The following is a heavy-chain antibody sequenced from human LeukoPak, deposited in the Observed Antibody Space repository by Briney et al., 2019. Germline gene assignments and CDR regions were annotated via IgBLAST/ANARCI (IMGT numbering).Heavy chain of an antibody. Sequence: PSETLSLTCAVSGGSISSSSWWSWVRQPPGKGLEWIGEIYHSGSTNYNPSLKSRVTISVDKSKNQFSLKLSSVTAADTAVYYCARDPGHGSGSYGDYYFDYWGQGTLVTVSS. D-gene: IGHD3-10*01. CDR3: ARDPGHGSGSYGDYYFDY. J-gene: IGHJ4*02. V-gene: IGHV4-4*02. CDR1: GGSISSSSW. CDR2: IYHSGST.